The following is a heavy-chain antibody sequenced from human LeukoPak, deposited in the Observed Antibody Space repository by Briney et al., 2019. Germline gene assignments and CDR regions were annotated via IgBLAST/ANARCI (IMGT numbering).Heavy chain of an antibody. D-gene: IGHD5-18*01. V-gene: IGHV3-30*18. Sequence: PGGSLRLSCAASGFTFSSYGMHWVRQAPGKGLEWVAVISYDGSSKYYADSVKGRFTISRDNSKNTLYLQMNSLRAEDTAVYYCANDHDLMDTAMVYGAFDIWGQGTMVTVSS. CDR1: GFTFSSYG. CDR3: ANDHDLMDTAMVYGAFDI. J-gene: IGHJ3*02. CDR2: ISYDGSSK.